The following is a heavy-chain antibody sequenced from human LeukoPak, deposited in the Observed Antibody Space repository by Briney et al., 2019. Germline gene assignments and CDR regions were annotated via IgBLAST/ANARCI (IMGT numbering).Heavy chain of an antibody. Sequence: PGGSLRLSCAASGFTFSSYTMGWVRQAPGKGLGWVSAISGSDGSTHYAESVKGRFTVSRDNSKSTLYLQMNSLRAEDTAAYYCAKDPYYDSSGYYDHWGQGTLVTVSS. D-gene: IGHD3-22*01. CDR2: ISGSDGST. CDR1: GFTFSSYT. J-gene: IGHJ5*02. CDR3: AKDPYYDSSGYYDH. V-gene: IGHV3-23*01.